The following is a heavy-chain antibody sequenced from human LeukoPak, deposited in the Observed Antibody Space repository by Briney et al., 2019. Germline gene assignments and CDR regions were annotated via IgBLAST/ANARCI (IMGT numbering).Heavy chain of an antibody. V-gene: IGHV1-2*02. Sequence: ASVKVSCKASVYTFTGYYMHWVRQAPGQGLEWMGWINPNSGGTNYAQKFQGRVTMTRDTSISTAYMELSRLRSDDTAVYYCARALRYFDWYTNYWGQGTLVTVSS. CDR3: ARALRYFDWYTNY. CDR1: VYTFTGYY. D-gene: IGHD3-9*01. J-gene: IGHJ4*02. CDR2: INPNSGGT.